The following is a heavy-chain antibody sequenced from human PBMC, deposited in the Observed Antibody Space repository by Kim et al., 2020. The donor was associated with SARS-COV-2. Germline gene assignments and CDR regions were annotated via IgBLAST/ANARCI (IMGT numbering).Heavy chain of an antibody. V-gene: IGHV4-59*01. CDR2: IYYSGST. CDR3: ARGAHWFDP. CDR1: GGSISSYY. J-gene: IGHJ5*02. Sequence: SQTLSLTYTVSGGSISSYYWSWIRQPPGKGLEWIGYIYYSGSTNYNPSLKSRVTISVDTSKNQFSLKLSSVTAADTAVYYCARGAHWFDPWGQGTLVTVSS.